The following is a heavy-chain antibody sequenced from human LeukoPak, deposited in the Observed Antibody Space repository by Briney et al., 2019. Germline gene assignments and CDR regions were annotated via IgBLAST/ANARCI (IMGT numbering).Heavy chain of an antibody. CDR3: ASGGDYGPSWFDP. Sequence: PGGSLRLSCAASGFTFGSYSMNWVRQAPGKGLEWVSYISSSSSTIYYADSVKGRFTISRDNAKNSLYLQMNSLRAEDTAVYYCASGGDYGPSWFDPWGQGTLVTVSS. CDR2: ISSSSSTI. J-gene: IGHJ5*02. V-gene: IGHV3-48*01. D-gene: IGHD3-16*01. CDR1: GFTFGSYS.